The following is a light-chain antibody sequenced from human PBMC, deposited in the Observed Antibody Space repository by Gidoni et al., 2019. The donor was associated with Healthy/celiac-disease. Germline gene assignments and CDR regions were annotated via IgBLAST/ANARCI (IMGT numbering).Light chain of an antibody. CDR2: EVR. CDR3: SSDTSSSTRV. CDR1: GSDVGGYNY. J-gene: IGLJ1*01. V-gene: IGLV2-14*01. Sequence: QSHLTQPASVSGSPGQSITISCTGTGSDVGGYNYVSWFQHLPGKAPKVMIYEVRKRPSGVSNRFSGSKSGNTASLTIAVLQAEDESDYYCSSDTSSSTRVFGSGTKVTV.